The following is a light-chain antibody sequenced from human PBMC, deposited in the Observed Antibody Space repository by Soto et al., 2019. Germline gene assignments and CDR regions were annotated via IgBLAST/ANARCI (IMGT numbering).Light chain of an antibody. J-gene: IGKJ1*01. Sequence: DIQRTQSPSTLSASVGERVTITCRASQSVSNWLAWYQQKPGKAPKLLIYDVSSLESGVPSRFSGSGSGTEFILNISSLQPDDFATYYCQQYNNWPRTFGQGTKVDIK. CDR2: DVS. CDR3: QQYNNWPRT. CDR1: QSVSNW. V-gene: IGKV1-5*01.